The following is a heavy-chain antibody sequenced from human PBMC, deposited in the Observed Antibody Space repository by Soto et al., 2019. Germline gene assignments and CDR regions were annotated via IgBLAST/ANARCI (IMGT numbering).Heavy chain of an antibody. CDR2: IWYDGSNK. V-gene: IGHV3-33*01. Sequence: QVQLVESGGGVVQPGRSLRLSCAASGFTFSSYGMHWVRQAPGKGLEWVAVIWYDGSNKYYADSVKGRFTISRANSKNTVYLQINGRRAEDTAVYYCARGYCLSTSCYGGQGMDVWGQGTTFNVSS. J-gene: IGHJ6*02. CDR1: GFTFSSYG. CDR3: ARGYCLSTSCYGGQGMDV. D-gene: IGHD2-2*01.